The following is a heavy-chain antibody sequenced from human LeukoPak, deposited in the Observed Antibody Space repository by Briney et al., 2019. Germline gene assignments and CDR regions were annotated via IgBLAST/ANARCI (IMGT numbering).Heavy chain of an antibody. CDR3: ARGTTPVY. V-gene: IGHV4-4*07. J-gene: IGHJ4*02. D-gene: IGHD2-2*01. CDR1: GGSISGTYY. CDR2: IYTSGST. Sequence: PSETLSLTCTVSGGSISGTYYWSWIRQPAGKGLEWIGRIYTSGSTNYNPSLKSRVTMSVDTSKNQFSLKLSSVTAADTAVYYCARGTTPVYWGQGTLVTVSS.